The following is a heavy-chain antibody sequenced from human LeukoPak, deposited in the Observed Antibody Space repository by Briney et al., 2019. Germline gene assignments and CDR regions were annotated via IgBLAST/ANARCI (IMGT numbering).Heavy chain of an antibody. CDR2: IIPIFGTA. D-gene: IGHD3-10*01. J-gene: IGHJ4*02. Sequence: GASVKVSCKASGGTFSSYAISWVRQAPGQGLEWMGRIIPIFGTANYAQKFQVRVTITTDESTSTAYMELSSLRSEDTAVYYCARDRYYYGSGSYYYIDYWGQGTLVTVSS. CDR3: ARDRYYYGSGSYYYIDY. CDR1: GGTFSSYA. V-gene: IGHV1-69*05.